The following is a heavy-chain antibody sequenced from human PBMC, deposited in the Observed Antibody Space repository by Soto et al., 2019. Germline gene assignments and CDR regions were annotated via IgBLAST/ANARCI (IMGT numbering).Heavy chain of an antibody. CDR1: GFTFSDYY. CDR3: ARATGYYHTSGSDS. Sequence: LRLSCAASGFTFSDYYMSWIRQAPGRGLEWISYISSNSNYKNHADSVRGRFTISTDNAKNSLYLQMNGLRAEDTAVYYCARATGYYHTSGSDSWGQGTLVTVSS. CDR2: ISSNSNYK. J-gene: IGHJ4*02. D-gene: IGHD3-22*01. V-gene: IGHV3-11*06.